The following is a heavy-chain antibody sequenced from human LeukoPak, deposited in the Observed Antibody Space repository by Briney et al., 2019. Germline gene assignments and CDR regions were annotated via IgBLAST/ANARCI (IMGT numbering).Heavy chain of an antibody. J-gene: IGHJ4*02. D-gene: IGHD3-16*01. Sequence: TGGSLRLSCAASGFTFSSYWMSWVRQAPGKGLEWVSYISSSGSTIYYADSVKGRFTISRDNAKNSLYLQMNSLRAEDTAVYYCASRKRRIMITFGGQSEDYWGQGTLVTVSS. V-gene: IGHV3-48*04. CDR2: ISSSGSTI. CDR3: ASRKRRIMITFGGQSEDY. CDR1: GFTFSSYW.